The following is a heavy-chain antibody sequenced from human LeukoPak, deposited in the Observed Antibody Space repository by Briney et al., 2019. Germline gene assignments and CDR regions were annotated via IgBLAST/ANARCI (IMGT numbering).Heavy chain of an antibody. CDR2: INPNSGAT. D-gene: IGHD3-3*01. CDR3: ANQRSYDVLSGYHPRRYYFDY. CDR1: GYVFTGYY. V-gene: IGHV1-2*02. J-gene: IGHJ4*02. Sequence: ASVKVSCKASGYVFTGYYIHWVRQAPGQGLEWMGWINPNSGATKYAQRFQGRVTMTRDTSINTAYMDLSRLTSDDAAVYYCANQRSYDVLSGYHPRRYYFDYWGQGALVTVSS.